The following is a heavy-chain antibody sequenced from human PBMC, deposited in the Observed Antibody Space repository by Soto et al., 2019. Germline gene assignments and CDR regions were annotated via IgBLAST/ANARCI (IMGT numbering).Heavy chain of an antibody. Sequence: EVQLLESGGGLVQPGGSLRLSCAASGFTFSSYAMSWVRQAPGKGLEWVSAISGSGGSTYYADSVKGRFTISRDNSKNTLYLQMNSLRAEDTAVYYCAKGSDGFMYGDYYFDYWGQGTLVTVSS. J-gene: IGHJ4*02. D-gene: IGHD4-17*01. CDR2: ISGSGGST. CDR3: AKGSDGFMYGDYYFDY. CDR1: GFTFSSYA. V-gene: IGHV3-23*01.